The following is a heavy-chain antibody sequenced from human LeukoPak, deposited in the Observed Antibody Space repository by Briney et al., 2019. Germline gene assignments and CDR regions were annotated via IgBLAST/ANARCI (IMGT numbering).Heavy chain of an antibody. CDR1: GFTFSSYS. Sequence: GGSLRLSCAASGFTFSSYSMNWVRQAPGKGLEWVSSISSSSNYIYYADSVKGRFTISRDNAKNSLYLQMNSLRAEDTAVYYCARVYGYCSSTSCPTDYWGQGTLVTVSS. CDR2: ISSSSNYI. CDR3: ARVYGYCSSTSCPTDY. V-gene: IGHV3-21*01. J-gene: IGHJ4*02. D-gene: IGHD2-2*03.